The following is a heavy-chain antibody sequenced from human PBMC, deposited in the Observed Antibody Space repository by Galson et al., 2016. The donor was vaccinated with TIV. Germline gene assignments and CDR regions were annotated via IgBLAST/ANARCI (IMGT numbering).Heavy chain of an antibody. D-gene: IGHD3-10*02. J-gene: IGHJ6*02. CDR1: GGIFSGYA. CDR2: IISIFRTA. CDR3: ARGTDGHMYGYYVMDV. V-gene: IGHV1-69*13. Sequence: SVKVSCKASGGIFSGYAINWVRQAPGQGLEWMGWIISIFRTANYAEKFQGRVTITADDSTNTDHMELSSLKSDDTAVYYCARGTDGHMYGYYVMDVWGQGITVIVS.